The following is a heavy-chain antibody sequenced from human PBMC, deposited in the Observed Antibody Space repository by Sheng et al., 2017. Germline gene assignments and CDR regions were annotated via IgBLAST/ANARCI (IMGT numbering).Heavy chain of an antibody. CDR3: ARSFYDSSYAFDI. D-gene: IGHD3-22*01. CDR1: GGSISSSSYY. CDR2: IYTSGST. V-gene: IGHV4-39*07. J-gene: IGHJ3*02. Sequence: QLQLQESGPGLVKPSETLSLTCTVSGGSISSSSYYWGWIRQPPGKGLEWIGRIYTSGSTNYNPSLKSRVTISVDTSKNQFSLKLSSVTAADTAVYYCARSFYDSSYAFDIWGQGTMVTVSS.